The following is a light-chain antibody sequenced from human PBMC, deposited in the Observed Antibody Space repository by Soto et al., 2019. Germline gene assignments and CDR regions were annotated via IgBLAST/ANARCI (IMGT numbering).Light chain of an antibody. CDR1: QSVSSSY. Sequence: EIVLTQSPGTLSLSPGERATLSCRASQSVSSSYLAWYQQKPGQAPRLLMYDASSRATGIPDRFSGSGSGTDFTLTISRLEPEDFAVYYCQQFGSSPLLTFGGGTKVDIK. J-gene: IGKJ4*01. CDR3: QQFGSSPLLT. CDR2: DAS. V-gene: IGKV3-20*01.